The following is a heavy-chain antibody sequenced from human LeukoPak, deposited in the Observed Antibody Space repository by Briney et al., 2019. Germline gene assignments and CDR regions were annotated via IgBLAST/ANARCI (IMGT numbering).Heavy chain of an antibody. CDR1: GFTFSSYG. V-gene: IGHV3-30*18. J-gene: IGHJ4*02. CDR2: ISYGGSNK. D-gene: IGHD3-22*01. CDR3: AKDLRDYYDSSGYYADY. Sequence: PGGSLRLSCAASGFTFSSYGMHWVRQAPGKGLEWVAVISYGGSNKYYADSVKGRFTISRDNSKNTLYLQMNSLRAGDTAVYYCAKDLRDYYDSSGYYADYWGQGTLVTVSS.